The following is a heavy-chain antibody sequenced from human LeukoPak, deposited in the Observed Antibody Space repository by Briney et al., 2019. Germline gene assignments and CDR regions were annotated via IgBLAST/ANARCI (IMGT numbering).Heavy chain of an antibody. D-gene: IGHD3-16*02. CDR2: ISPYNGNT. CDR1: GYTFTSYG. Sequence: ASVKVSCKASGYTFTSYGISRERQAPGQGLEWMGSISPYNGNTNYAQKLQGRVTMTTDTSTSTAYMELRSLRSDDTAVYYCARDQYDYVWGSYRPYFDYWGQGTLVTVSS. J-gene: IGHJ4*02. CDR3: ARDQYDYVWGSYRPYFDY. V-gene: IGHV1-18*01.